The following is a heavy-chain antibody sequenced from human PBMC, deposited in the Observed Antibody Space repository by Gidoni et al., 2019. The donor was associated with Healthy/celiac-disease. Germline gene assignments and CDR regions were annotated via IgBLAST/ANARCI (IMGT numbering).Heavy chain of an antibody. CDR1: GYTFTSYY. J-gene: IGHJ6*02. CDR3: ARENAYSSSSEDYYGMDV. Sequence: QVQLVQSGAEVKKPGSSVKVSCKASGYTFTSYYMLWVRQAPGQGLEWMGIINPSGGSTSYAQKFQGRVTMTRDTSTSTVYMELSSLRSEDTAVYYCARENAYSSSSEDYYGMDVWGQETTVTVSS. D-gene: IGHD6-6*01. V-gene: IGHV1-46*01. CDR2: INPSGGST.